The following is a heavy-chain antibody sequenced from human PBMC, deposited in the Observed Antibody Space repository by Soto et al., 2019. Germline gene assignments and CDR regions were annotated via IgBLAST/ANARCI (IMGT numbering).Heavy chain of an antibody. Sequence: QVQLQESGPGLVKPLETLSLTCTVSGGSISSYYWSWILQPAGKGLEWIGRVYFSGSTKYMSSLQTRATMSVDTSKNQFSLKLSSVTDAAPAVYYCACFGVRVNSPGNWFDPWGQGTLVTVSS. V-gene: IGHV4-4*07. D-gene: IGHD2-8*02. CDR1: GGSISSYY. J-gene: IGHJ5*02. CDR2: VYFSGST. CDR3: ACFGVRVNSPGNWFDP.